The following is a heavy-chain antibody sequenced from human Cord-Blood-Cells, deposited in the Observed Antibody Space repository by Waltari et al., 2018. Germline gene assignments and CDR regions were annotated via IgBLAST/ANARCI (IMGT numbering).Heavy chain of an antibody. J-gene: IGHJ4*02. Sequence: QVQLVQSGAEVKKPGASVKVSCQASGYTFTSYGLSWVRQAPGQGLEWMGWISAYNGNTNYAQKLQGRVTMTTDTSTSTAYMELRSLRSDDTAVYYCARVSFFGVVTAYYFDYWGQGTLVTVSS. CDR1: GYTFTSYG. CDR3: ARVSFFGVVTAYYFDY. V-gene: IGHV1-18*01. D-gene: IGHD3-3*01. CDR2: ISAYNGNT.